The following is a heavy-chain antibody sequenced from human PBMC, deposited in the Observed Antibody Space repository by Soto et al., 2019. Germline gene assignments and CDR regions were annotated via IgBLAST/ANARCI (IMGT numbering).Heavy chain of an antibody. D-gene: IGHD6-6*01. CDR2: IWYDGSNK. J-gene: IGHJ3*02. Sequence: QVQLVESGGGVVQPGRSLRLSCAASGFTFSSYGMHWVRQAPGKGLEWVAVIWYDGSNKYYADSVKGRFTISRDNSTNTLYLQMNSLRAEDTAVYYCARTRISARPGACDIGGQGTMVTVSS. V-gene: IGHV3-33*01. CDR3: ARTRISARPGACDI. CDR1: GFTFSSYG.